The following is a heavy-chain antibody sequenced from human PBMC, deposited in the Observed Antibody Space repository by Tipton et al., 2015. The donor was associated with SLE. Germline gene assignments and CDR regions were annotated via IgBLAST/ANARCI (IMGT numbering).Heavy chain of an antibody. CDR1: GFSFNNAW. CDR3: ATVKGFCASTSCYGDALDI. CDR2: TKSNTDGGVK. J-gene: IGHJ3*02. D-gene: IGHD2-2*01. Sequence: GSLRLSCAASGFSFNNAWMSWVRQAPGKGLEGVVRTKSNTDGGVKEYAAPVKGIFTISRDDSKNTLYLQMNSLKTEDSAVYYCATVKGFCASTSCYGDALDIWGLGTIVTVPS. V-gene: IGHV3-15*01.